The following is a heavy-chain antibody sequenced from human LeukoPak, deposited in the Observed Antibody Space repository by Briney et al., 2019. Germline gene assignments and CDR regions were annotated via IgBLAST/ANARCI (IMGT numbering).Heavy chain of an antibody. Sequence: SVKVSCKASGGTFSSYAISWVRQAPGQGLEWMGRIIPILGIANYAQKFQGRVTMTRNTSISTAYMELSSLRSEDTAVYYCARAYCSGGSCYVLLDYWGQGTLVTVSS. V-gene: IGHV1-69*04. CDR3: ARAYCSGGSCYVLLDY. CDR2: IIPILGIA. CDR1: GGTFSSYA. J-gene: IGHJ4*02. D-gene: IGHD2-15*01.